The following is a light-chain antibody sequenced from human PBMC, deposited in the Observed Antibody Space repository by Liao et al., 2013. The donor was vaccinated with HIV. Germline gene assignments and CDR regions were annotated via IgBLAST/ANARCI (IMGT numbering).Light chain of an antibody. CDR2: QDT. CDR1: KLGDKF. J-gene: IGLJ1*01. V-gene: IGLV3-1*01. Sequence: SYELTQPPSVSVSPGQTASITCSGDKLGDKFGHWYQQKPGQSPVLVIYQDTKRPSGIPERFSGSKSGNTATLTISGTQAMDEADYYCQVWDRFSSFVFGTGTKVTVL. CDR3: QVWDRFSSFV.